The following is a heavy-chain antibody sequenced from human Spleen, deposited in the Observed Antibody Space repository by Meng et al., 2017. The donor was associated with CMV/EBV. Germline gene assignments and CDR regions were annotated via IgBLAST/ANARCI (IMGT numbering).Heavy chain of an antibody. V-gene: IGHV1-18*01. J-gene: IGHJ5*02. D-gene: IGHD3-9*01. Sequence: ASVKVSCKASGYTFTDYGISWVRQAPGQGLEWMGWISAYNGDTNYARNLRGRVTMTTDTSTTTAYMELRSLRSDDTAVYYCAKDSRYPDAPGWFDPWGQGTLVTVSS. CDR1: GYTFTDYG. CDR3: AKDSRYPDAPGWFDP. CDR2: ISAYNGDT.